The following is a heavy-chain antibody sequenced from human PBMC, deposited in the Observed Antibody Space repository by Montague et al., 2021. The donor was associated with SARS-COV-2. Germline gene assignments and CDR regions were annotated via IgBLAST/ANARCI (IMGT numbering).Heavy chain of an antibody. Sequence: SETLSLTCAVYGGSLSGYYWSWIRQSPGKGLEWIGYISSNGKTNYNPSLKSRVTLSADASRNEFSLKLDSVTAADTAVYFCARRGYYDSAGYYWHLDLWGRGMLVTVSS. CDR1: GGSLSGYY. CDR2: ISSNGKT. J-gene: IGHJ2*01. D-gene: IGHD3-22*01. CDR3: ARRGYYDSAGYYWHLDL. V-gene: IGHV4-4*09.